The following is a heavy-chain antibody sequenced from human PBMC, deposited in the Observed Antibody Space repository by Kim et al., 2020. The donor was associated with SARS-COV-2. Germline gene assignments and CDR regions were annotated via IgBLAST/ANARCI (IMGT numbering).Heavy chain of an antibody. D-gene: IGHD3-16*01. CDR1: TGSIGAYY. Sequence: SETLSLTCTVSTGSIGAYYWSWIRQPPGKGLEWMGYIYYSGSTKYNPSLKSRVTISLDTSKNQFSLKVTSVTAADTAVYYCARQLGEKCLQFDSWGQGTLVTVSS. J-gene: IGHJ4*02. CDR2: IYYSGST. V-gene: IGHV4-59*08. CDR3: ARQLGEKCLQFDS.